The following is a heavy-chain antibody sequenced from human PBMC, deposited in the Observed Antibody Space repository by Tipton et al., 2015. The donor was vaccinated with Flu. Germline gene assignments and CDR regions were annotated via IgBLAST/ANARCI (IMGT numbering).Heavy chain of an antibody. V-gene: IGHV4-59*01. CDR1: GGSISDYY. J-gene: IGHJ5*02. CDR3: ARSNYDWFDP. CDR2: VYYSGYT. Sequence: LRLSCTVSGGSISDYYWTWIRQPPGKGLEWIGYVYYSGYTYYNPSLKSRVTISVATSRDQFSLKLTSVTAADTAVYYCARSNYDWFDPWGQGTLVTVSS. D-gene: IGHD4-11*01.